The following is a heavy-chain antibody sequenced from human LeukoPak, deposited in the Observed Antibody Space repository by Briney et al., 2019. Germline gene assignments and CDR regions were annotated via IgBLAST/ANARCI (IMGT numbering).Heavy chain of an antibody. CDR2: ISSSGSTI. D-gene: IGHD6-13*01. Sequence: GGSLRVSCAASGFTFSSYEMNWVRQAPGKGLEWVSYISSSGSTIYYADSVKGRFTISRDNAKNSLYLQMNSLRAEDTAVYYCARAGMAAAVFYYYYYMDVWGKGTTVTISS. J-gene: IGHJ6*03. V-gene: IGHV3-48*03. CDR1: GFTFSSYE. CDR3: ARAGMAAAVFYYYYYMDV.